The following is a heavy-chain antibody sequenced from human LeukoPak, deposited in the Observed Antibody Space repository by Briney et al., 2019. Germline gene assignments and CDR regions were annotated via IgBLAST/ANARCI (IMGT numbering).Heavy chain of an antibody. Sequence: GSLRLSCTVSGFTVSSNYMTWVRQAPGKGLEWVSLIYSGGSTYCADSVKGRFTISRDNSKNTLYLQMNSLRAEDTAVYYCARAEYYDILTGYYEYYFDYWGQGTLVTVSS. J-gene: IGHJ4*02. CDR2: IYSGGST. CDR1: GFTVSSNY. V-gene: IGHV3-53*05. D-gene: IGHD3-9*01. CDR3: ARAEYYDILTGYYEYYFDY.